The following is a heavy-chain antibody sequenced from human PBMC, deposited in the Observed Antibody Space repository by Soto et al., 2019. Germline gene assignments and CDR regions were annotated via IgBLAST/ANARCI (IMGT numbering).Heavy chain of an antibody. D-gene: IGHD3-9*01. CDR2: ISGSGGST. Sequence: GGSLRLSCAASGFTFSSYAMSWVRQAPGRGLEWVSAISGSGGSTYYADSVKGRFTISRDNSKNTLYLQMNSLRAEDTAVYYCANLLRYFDWDDAFDIWGQGTMVTVSS. V-gene: IGHV3-23*01. J-gene: IGHJ3*02. CDR3: ANLLRYFDWDDAFDI. CDR1: GFTFSSYA.